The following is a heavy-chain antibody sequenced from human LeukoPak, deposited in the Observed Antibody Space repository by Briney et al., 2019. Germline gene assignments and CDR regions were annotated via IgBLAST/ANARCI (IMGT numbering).Heavy chain of an antibody. V-gene: IGHV1-18*04. CDR3: ARERTQYCSSTSCYTWSYFDY. J-gene: IGHJ4*02. CDR1: GYTFTGYY. CDR2: INPNNGNT. D-gene: IGHD2-2*02. Sequence: ASVKVSCKASGYTFTGYYMHWVRQAPGQGLEWMGRINPNNGNTNYAQKLQGRVTMTTDTSTSTAYMELRSLRSDDSAVYYCARERTQYCSSTSCYTWSYFDYWGQGTLVTVSS.